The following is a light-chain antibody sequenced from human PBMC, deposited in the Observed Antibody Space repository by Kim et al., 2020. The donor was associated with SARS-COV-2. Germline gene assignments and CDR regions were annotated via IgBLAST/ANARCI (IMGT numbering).Light chain of an antibody. CDR1: AGSGTTGHY. J-gene: IGLJ3*02. CDR2: DTS. Sequence: PGGKVSVALDASAGSGTTGHYPYGLPRNPGQAPRTMIYDTSNNHSWAPARFSGSLLGGKAALTLSAAQPEDEADYYCFLSYSGARVFGGGTKLTVL. V-gene: IGLV7-46*01. CDR3: FLSYSGARV.